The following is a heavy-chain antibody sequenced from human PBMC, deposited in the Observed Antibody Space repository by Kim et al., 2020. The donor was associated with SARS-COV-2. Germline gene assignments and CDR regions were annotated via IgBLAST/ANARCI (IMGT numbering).Heavy chain of an antibody. CDR3: ASKIAAAGTLGDY. CDR1: GGSFSGYY. J-gene: IGHJ4*02. V-gene: IGHV4-34*01. D-gene: IGHD6-13*01. CDR2: INHSGST. Sequence: SENLSLTCAVYGGSFSGYYWSWIRQPPGKGLEWIGEINHSGSTNYNPSLKSRVTISVDTSKNQFSLKLSSVTAADTAVYYCASKIAAAGTLGDYWGQGTLVTVSS.